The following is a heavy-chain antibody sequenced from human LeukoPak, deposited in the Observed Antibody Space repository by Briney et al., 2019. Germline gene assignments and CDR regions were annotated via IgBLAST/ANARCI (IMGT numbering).Heavy chain of an antibody. CDR2: IYHGGNP. D-gene: IGHD3-22*01. CDR3: ARHPLAYYESSGYAGTHFDC. V-gene: IGHV4-38-2*01. J-gene: IGHJ4*02. CDR1: GYSISSGYY. Sequence: SVTLSLTCAVSGYSISSGYYWGWIRQPPGKGLGGFGGIYHGGNPYYTPSLKSGVTLSVDTSKNQFSLRLRSVTAADTAVYYCARHPLAYYESSGYAGTHFDCWGQGTLVTVSS.